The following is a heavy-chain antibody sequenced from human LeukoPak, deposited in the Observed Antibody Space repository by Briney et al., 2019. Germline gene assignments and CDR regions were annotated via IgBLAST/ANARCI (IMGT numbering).Heavy chain of an antibody. J-gene: IGHJ5*02. CDR3: ARDRGSGRDGYNWWFDP. Sequence: ASVTVSFKASGYTFTSYGISWVRQAPGQGLEWMGWISAYNGNTNYAQKLQGRVTMTTDTSTSTAYMELRSLRSDDTAAYYCARDRGSGRDGYNWWFDPWGQGTLVTVSS. D-gene: IGHD5-24*01. V-gene: IGHV1-18*01. CDR1: GYTFTSYG. CDR2: ISAYNGNT.